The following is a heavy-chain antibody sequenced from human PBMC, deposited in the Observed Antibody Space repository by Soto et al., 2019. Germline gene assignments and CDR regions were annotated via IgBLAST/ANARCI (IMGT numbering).Heavy chain of an antibody. D-gene: IGHD6-19*01. CDR3: ARTRKKWLVRGSGNDAFDI. CDR1: GFTFSSYW. Sequence: GGSLRLSCAASGFTFSSYWMSWVRQAPGKGLEWVANIKQDGSEKYYVDSVKGRFTISRDNAKNSLYLQMNSLRAEDTAVYYCARTRKKWLVRGSGNDAFDIWGQGTMVTVSS. V-gene: IGHV3-7*05. CDR2: IKQDGSEK. J-gene: IGHJ3*02.